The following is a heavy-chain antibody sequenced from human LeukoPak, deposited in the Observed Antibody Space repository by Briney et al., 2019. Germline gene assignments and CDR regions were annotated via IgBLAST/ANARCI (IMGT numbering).Heavy chain of an antibody. V-gene: IGHV3-74*01. CDR3: ARGGSYSSSPNWYFDL. J-gene: IGHJ2*01. D-gene: IGHD6-13*01. Sequence: PGGSLRLSCAASGFTFSSYWMHWVRQAPGKGLVWVSRINSDGSSTSSADSVKGRFTISRDNAKNTLYLQMNSLRAEDTAVYYCARGGSYSSSPNWYFDLWGRGTLVTVSS. CDR1: GFTFSSYW. CDR2: INSDGSST.